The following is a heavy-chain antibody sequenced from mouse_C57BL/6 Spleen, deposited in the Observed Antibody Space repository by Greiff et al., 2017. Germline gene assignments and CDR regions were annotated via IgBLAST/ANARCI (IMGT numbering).Heavy chain of an antibody. V-gene: IGHV5-17*01. Sequence: DVMLVESGGGLVKPGGSLKLSCAASGFTFSDYGMHWVRQAPEKGLEWVAYISSGSSTIYYADTVKGRFTISRDNAKNTLFLQMTSLRSEDTAMYYCARNYYDGYYPAYWGQGTLVTVSA. CDR2: ISSGSSTI. D-gene: IGHD2-3*01. CDR1: GFTFSDYG. J-gene: IGHJ3*01. CDR3: ARNYYDGYYPAY.